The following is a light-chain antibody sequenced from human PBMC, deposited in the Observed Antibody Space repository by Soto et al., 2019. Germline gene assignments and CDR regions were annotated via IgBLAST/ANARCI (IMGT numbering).Light chain of an antibody. CDR1: QSVSSW. V-gene: IGKV1-5*03. J-gene: IGKJ5*01. CDR3: PQYSSKSLT. Sequence: ISQSPSTLSVSPGERATLSRRASQSVSSWLAWYQQKPGKAPKLLIYKASTLKSVVPSRCSGIGAETEFPLTISRLQADDFATYNGPQYSSKSLTLGQGTRLEMK. CDR2: KAS.